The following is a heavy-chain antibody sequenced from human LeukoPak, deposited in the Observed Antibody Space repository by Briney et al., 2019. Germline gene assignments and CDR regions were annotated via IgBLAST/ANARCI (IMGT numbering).Heavy chain of an antibody. CDR1: GGSMKNSY. CDR2: IDDSGKT. CDR3: AGDSSPSALPYMDV. V-gene: IGHV4-59*01. Sequence: MSSESLSLTCFVSGGSMKNSYWTWIRQAPGKGLEWIGNIDDSGKTNYSPSLKSRVTISLDTSKNRFSLRVTSVTAADTALFFCAGDSSPSALPYMDVWGKGTTVTVSS. J-gene: IGHJ6*03. D-gene: IGHD2-2*02.